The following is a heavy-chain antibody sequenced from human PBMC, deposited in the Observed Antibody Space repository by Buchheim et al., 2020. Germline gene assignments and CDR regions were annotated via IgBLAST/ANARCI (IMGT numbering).Heavy chain of an antibody. CDR3: ARLRTTVTTESYYYYGMDV. Sequence: QVQLQESGPGLVKPSETLSLTCTVSGGSVSSGSYYWSWIRQPPGKGLEWIGYIYYSGSTNYNPSLKSRVTISVDTSKNQFSLKLSSVTAADTAVYYCARLRTTVTTESYYYYGMDVWGQGTT. D-gene: IGHD4-17*01. CDR1: GGSVSSGSYY. V-gene: IGHV4-61*01. CDR2: IYYSGST. J-gene: IGHJ6*02.